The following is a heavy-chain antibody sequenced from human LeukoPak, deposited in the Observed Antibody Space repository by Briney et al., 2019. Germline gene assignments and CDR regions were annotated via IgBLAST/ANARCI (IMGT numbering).Heavy chain of an antibody. CDR3: AKDHTQSWEPYFDY. Sequence: QPGGSLRLSCVVSGFTFSSYGMHWVRQAPGKGLEWVAVIWYDGSNKYYADSVRGRFTVSRDNSKNTVYLQMNSLSAEDTALYYCAKDHTQSWEPYFDYWGQGTLVTVSS. CDR1: GFTFSSYG. D-gene: IGHD1-14*01. J-gene: IGHJ4*02. CDR2: IWYDGSNK. V-gene: IGHV3-33*06.